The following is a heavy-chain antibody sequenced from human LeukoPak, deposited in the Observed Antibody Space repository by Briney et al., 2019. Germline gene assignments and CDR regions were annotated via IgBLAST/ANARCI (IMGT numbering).Heavy chain of an antibody. J-gene: IGHJ4*02. Sequence: PSETLSLTCTVSGGSISSYYWSWIRQPPGKGLEWIGYIYYSGSTNYNPSLKSRVTISVDTSKNQFSLKLCSVTAADTAVYYCARRNGQLIGYFDYWGQGTLVTVSS. CDR3: ARRNGQLIGYFDY. V-gene: IGHV4-59*08. CDR1: GGSISSYY. CDR2: IYYSGST. D-gene: IGHD5-18*01.